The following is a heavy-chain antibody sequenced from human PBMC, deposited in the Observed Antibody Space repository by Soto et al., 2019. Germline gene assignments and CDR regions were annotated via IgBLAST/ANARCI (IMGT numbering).Heavy chain of an antibody. CDR1: GRSISSSSYY. D-gene: IGHD6-13*01. V-gene: IGHV4-39*01. CDR3: ARHQSHSSSYVDP. J-gene: IGHJ5*02. Sequence: PSETLSLTCTVSGRSISSSSYYWGWSRQPPGKGLEWIGSIYYSGSTYYNPSLKSRVTISVDTSKNQFSLKLSSVTAADTAVYYCARHQSHSSSYVDPWGQGTLVT. CDR2: IYYSGST.